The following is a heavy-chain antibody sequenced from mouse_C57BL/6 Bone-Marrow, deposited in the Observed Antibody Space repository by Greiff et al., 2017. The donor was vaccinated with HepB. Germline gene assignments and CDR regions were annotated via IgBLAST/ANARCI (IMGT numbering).Heavy chain of an antibody. V-gene: IGHV14-4*01. D-gene: IGHD4-1*01. J-gene: IGHJ2*01. Sequence: LVESGAELVRPGASVKLSCTASGFNIKDDYMHWVKQRPEQGLEWIGWIDPENGDTEYASKFQGKATITADTSSNTAYLQLSSLTSEDTAVYYCTIGTFYFDYWGQGTTLTVSS. CDR3: TIGTFYFDY. CDR1: GFNIKDDY. CDR2: IDPENGDT.